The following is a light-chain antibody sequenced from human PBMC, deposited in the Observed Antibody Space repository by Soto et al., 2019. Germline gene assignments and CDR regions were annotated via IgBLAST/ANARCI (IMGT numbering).Light chain of an antibody. CDR2: ASS. J-gene: IGLJ1*01. CDR3: SSYTSGSTLYV. Sequence: QTLLTKPASLSGSPGQSITISCTGTSSDVGSYNYVSWYQHHPGKAPGLMIYASSNRPSGVSHRFSGSRSGNTASLTISGLQAEDEADYYCSSYTSGSTLYVFGTGTKVTVL. CDR1: SSDVGSYNY. V-gene: IGLV2-14*01.